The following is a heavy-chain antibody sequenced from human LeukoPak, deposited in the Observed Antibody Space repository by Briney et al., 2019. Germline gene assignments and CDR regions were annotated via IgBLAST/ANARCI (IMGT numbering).Heavy chain of an antibody. CDR3: ARVNKYYDSSGFYY. Sequence: SETLSLTCTVSGYSISSGYYWGWILQPPGKGLGWIGSIYHSGSPYYNPSLKSRVTISVDTSKNQFSLKLSSVTAADTAVYYCARVNKYYDSSGFYYWGQGTLVTVSS. V-gene: IGHV4-38-2*02. J-gene: IGHJ4*02. D-gene: IGHD3-22*01. CDR1: GYSISSGYY. CDR2: IYHSGSP.